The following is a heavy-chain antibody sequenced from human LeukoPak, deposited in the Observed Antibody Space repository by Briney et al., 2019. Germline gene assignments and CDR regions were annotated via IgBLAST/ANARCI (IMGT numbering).Heavy chain of an antibody. D-gene: IGHD5-24*01. J-gene: IGHJ4*02. Sequence: GGSLRLSCAASGFTFSDYDMGWVRQAPGKGLEWVSTISKSGDNTYYADSVRGRFTISRDNSKNTLYLQMNSLRAEDTAVYYCAKATMATTYFDYWGQGTLVTVSS. CDR2: ISKSGDNT. V-gene: IGHV3-23*01. CDR3: AKATMATTYFDY. CDR1: GFTFSDYD.